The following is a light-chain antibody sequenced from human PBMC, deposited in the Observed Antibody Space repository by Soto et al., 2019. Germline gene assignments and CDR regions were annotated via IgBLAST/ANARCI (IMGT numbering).Light chain of an antibody. CDR3: QQYGSSPA. CDR2: GAS. CDR1: QSVSSSY. V-gene: IGKV3-20*01. J-gene: IGKJ2*01. Sequence: EIVLMQSPGTLSLSPGERATLSCRASQSVSSSYLAWYQQKPGQAPRLLIYGASSRATAIPDRFSGSGSGTDFTLTINRLEPEDFAVYYCQQYGSSPAFGQGTKLEIK.